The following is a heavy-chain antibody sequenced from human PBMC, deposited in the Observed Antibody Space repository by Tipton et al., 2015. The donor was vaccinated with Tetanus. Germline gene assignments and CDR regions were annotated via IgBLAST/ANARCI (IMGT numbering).Heavy chain of an antibody. V-gene: IGHV1-69*06. CDR2: IIPFSDTI. CDR1: GGTFGSYA. J-gene: IGHJ6*02. CDR3: ARGHRHDPKTFYGMDR. Sequence: QLVQSGAEVKKPGSSVKVSCEASGGTFGSYAVNWVRQAPGQGLEWMGGIIPFSDTIEYSQKFQGRVRITADRSSSPAYMELSSLKSEATAVYYWARGHRHDPKTFYGMDRWGQGTKVIVSS. D-gene: IGHD1-1*01.